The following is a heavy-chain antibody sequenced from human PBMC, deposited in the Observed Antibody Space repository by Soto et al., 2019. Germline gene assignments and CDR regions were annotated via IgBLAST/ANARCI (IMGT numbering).Heavy chain of an antibody. V-gene: IGHV3-23*01. CDR1: GFTFSTYA. CDR2: ISGSPSST. D-gene: IGHD3-22*01. J-gene: IGHJ4*02. CDR3: AKDRYDSSGDLYYCDY. Sequence: EVQLLESGGGLVQPGGSLRLSCAASGFTFSTYAMSWVRQAPGKGLEWVSAISGSPSSTYYADSVKGRFTISRDNSKKTLFLQMNSLRAEDTAIYYSAKDRYDSSGDLYYCDYWGQGIPVTVSS.